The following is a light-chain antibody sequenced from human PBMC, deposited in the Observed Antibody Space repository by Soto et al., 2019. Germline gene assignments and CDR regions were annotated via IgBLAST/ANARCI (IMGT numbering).Light chain of an antibody. Sequence: EIVLTQSPGTLSLSPGERATLSCRASQSVSSSYLAWYQQKPGQAPRLLIYGASSRATGIPDRFSGSGSGTDFTLTISRLEPEDFAVYYCQQRSNWLYTFGQGTKLEI. CDR1: QSVSSSY. CDR2: GAS. CDR3: QQRSNWLYT. J-gene: IGKJ2*01. V-gene: IGKV3D-20*02.